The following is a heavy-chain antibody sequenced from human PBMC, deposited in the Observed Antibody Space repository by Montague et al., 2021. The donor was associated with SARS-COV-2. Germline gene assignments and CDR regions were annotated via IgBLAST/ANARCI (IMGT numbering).Heavy chain of an antibody. J-gene: IGHJ4*02. CDR2: IFWNDDK. Sequence: PPLVKPTQTLTLTCTFSGFSLISDGVCVGWIRQPPGKALEWLALIFWNDDKRYNSSLKNRLTVTKDTSKNQVVLTMTNMDPLDTGTYYCAHSLLFSSLGEFDSWGQGTLVTVAS. CDR3: AHSLLFSSLGEFDS. D-gene: IGHD7-27*01. V-gene: IGHV2-5*01. CDR1: GFSLISDGVC.